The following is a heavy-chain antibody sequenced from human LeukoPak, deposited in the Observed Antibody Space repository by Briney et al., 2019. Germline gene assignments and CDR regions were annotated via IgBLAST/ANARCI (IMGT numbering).Heavy chain of an antibody. V-gene: IGHV3-7*04. CDR3: ARVQYGAFDY. CDR2: IKQDGSEK. CDR1: GFTFSNYW. D-gene: IGHD4-17*01. J-gene: IGHJ4*02. Sequence: PGGSLRLSCAASGFTFSNYWMTWVRQAPGKGLEWVANIKQDGSEKYYVDSVKGRFTISRDNAKNSLYLQMNSLRAEDTAVYYCARVQYGAFDYWGQGTLVTVSS.